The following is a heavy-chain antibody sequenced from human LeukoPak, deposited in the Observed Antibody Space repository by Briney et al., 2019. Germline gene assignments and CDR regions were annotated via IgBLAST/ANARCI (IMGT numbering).Heavy chain of an antibody. Sequence: GSSVKVSCKASGGTFSSYAISWVRQAPGQGLEWMGRIIPILGIANYAQKFQGRATITADKSTSTAYMELSILRSEDTAVYYCAREDYGDHGGPYYYGMDVWGQGTTVTVSS. CDR3: AREDYGDHGGPYYYGMDV. D-gene: IGHD4-17*01. CDR1: GGTFSSYA. CDR2: IIPILGIA. V-gene: IGHV1-69*04. J-gene: IGHJ6*02.